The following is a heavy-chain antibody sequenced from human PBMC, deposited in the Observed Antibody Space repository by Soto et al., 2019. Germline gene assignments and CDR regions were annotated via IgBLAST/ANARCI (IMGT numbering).Heavy chain of an antibody. CDR3: AKEGNIGSSSWYYFDY. V-gene: IGHV3-33*06. D-gene: IGHD6-13*01. J-gene: IGHJ4*02. CDR2: IWYDSSNK. Sequence: QVQLVESGGGVVQPGRSLRLSCAASGFTFRSNGMHWVRQAPGKGLEWVATIWYDSSNKYYADSVKGRFTISRDNSKNTLYLHMNTLRAEDTGIYYCAKEGNIGSSSWYYFDYWGQGTLVTVSS. CDR1: GFTFRSNG.